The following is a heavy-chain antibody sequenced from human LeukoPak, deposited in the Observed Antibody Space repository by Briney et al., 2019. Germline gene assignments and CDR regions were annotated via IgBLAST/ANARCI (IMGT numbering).Heavy chain of an antibody. Sequence: GGSLRLSCAASGFTFSSYSMNWVRQAPGKGLEWVSSISSSSSYIYYADSVKGRFTISRDNAKNSLYLQMNSLRAEDTAVYYCARDNSGVEHFDYWGQGTLVTVSS. V-gene: IGHV3-21*01. CDR1: GFTFSSYS. CDR3: ARDNSGVEHFDY. CDR2: ISSSSSYI. J-gene: IGHJ4*02. D-gene: IGHD7-27*01.